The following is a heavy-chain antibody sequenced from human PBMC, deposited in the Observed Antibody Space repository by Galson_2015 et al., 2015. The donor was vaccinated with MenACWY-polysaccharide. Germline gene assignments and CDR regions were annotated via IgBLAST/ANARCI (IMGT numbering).Heavy chain of an antibody. Sequence: SLRLSCAASGLSLGAWYMSWLRQAPGQGLEWLSYISKSGDSIYYADSVKGRFTISRDNARNSLYLQVNSLEAEDTAIYYCARGHYGLDVWGQGTTVTVSS. V-gene: IGHV3-11*01. J-gene: IGHJ6*02. CDR2: ISKSGDSI. CDR3: ARGHYGLDV. CDR1: GLSLGAWY.